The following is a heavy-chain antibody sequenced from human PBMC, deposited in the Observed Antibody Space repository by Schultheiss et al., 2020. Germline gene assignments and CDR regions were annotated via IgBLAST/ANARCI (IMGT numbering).Heavy chain of an antibody. V-gene: IGHV4-61*02. CDR2: IYTSGST. CDR3: ASEVDFLITVGGVFASSSVYHYYAMDV. D-gene: IGHD3-16*02. Sequence: SETLSLTCTVSGGSISSCSYCWHWIRQPAGKGLEWIGRIYTSGSTYYNPSLKSRVTISVDASSNYFSLRLTSVTAADTAVYYCASEVDFLITVGGVFASSSVYHYYAMDVWGHGTAVTGSS. CDR1: GGSISSCSYC. J-gene: IGHJ6*02.